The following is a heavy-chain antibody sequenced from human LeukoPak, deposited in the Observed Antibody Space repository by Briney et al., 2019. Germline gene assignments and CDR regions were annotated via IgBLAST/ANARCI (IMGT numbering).Heavy chain of an antibody. CDR2: IIPIFGTA. CDR1: GGTFISYA. J-gene: IGHJ3*02. V-gene: IGHV1-69*01. CDR3: ASDLEMATIAKSSDAFDI. D-gene: IGHD5-24*01. Sequence: GASVKVSCKASGGTFISYAISWVRQAPGQGLEWMGGIIPIFGTANYAQKFQGRVTITADESTSTAYIELSSLRSEDTAVYYCASDLEMATIAKSSDAFDIWGQGTMVTVSS.